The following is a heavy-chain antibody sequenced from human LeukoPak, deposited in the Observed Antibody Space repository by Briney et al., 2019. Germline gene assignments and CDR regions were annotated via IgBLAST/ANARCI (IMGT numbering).Heavy chain of an antibody. CDR3: ARRTGGEALDY. D-gene: IGHD3-16*01. J-gene: IGHJ4*02. Sequence: QAGGSLRLSCAASGFAFSSYNMNWVRQAPGKGLEWISYIGSSGSPTHYADSVKGRFTISRDNSKNTLYLQMNSLRAEDTAVYYCARRTGGEALDYWGQGTLVTVSS. V-gene: IGHV3-48*01. CDR2: IGSSGSPT. CDR1: GFAFSSYN.